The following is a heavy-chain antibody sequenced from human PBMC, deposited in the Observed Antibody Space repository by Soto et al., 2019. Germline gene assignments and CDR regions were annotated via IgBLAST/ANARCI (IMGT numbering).Heavy chain of an antibody. CDR2: IYYSGST. J-gene: IGHJ4*02. CDR1: GGSISDYY. CDR3: ARGGYSYGPYEFDY. D-gene: IGHD5-18*01. Sequence: SETLSLTCTVSGGSISDYYWSWIRQPPGKGLEWIGYIYYSGSTNYNPSLKSRVTISVDTSKNQFSLKLTSVTAADTAVYYCARGGYSYGPYEFDYWGQGTLVTVSS. V-gene: IGHV4-59*08.